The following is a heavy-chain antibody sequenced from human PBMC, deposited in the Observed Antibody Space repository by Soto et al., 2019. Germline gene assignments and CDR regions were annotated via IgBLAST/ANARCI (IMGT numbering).Heavy chain of an antibody. CDR3: ASGYYDSSGYSIDY. CDR1: GGTFNSNA. Sequence: QVQLMQSGSEVQKPGSSVKISCKAFGGTFNSNALSWVRQVPGQGLEWMGGLAVILGTPNYAQKFQGRVTLSADETTTTAYMEVTSLTSEDTAVYYCASGYYDSSGYSIDYWGQGTQITVSS. J-gene: IGHJ4*02. D-gene: IGHD3-22*01. CDR2: LAVILGTP. V-gene: IGHV1-69*01.